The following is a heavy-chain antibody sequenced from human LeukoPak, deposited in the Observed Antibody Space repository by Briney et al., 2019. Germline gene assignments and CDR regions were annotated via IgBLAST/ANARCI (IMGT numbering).Heavy chain of an antibody. CDR3: ARGNAAFEADYYDY. J-gene: IGHJ4*02. CDR2: ISYDGSNK. V-gene: IGHV3-30-3*01. CDR1: GFTFSSYA. D-gene: IGHD3-9*01. Sequence: PGRSLRLSCAASGFTFSSYAMHWVRQAPGKGLEWVAVISYDGSNKYYADSVKGRFTISRDNSKNTLYLQMNSLRAEDTAVYYCARGNAAFEADYYDYWGQGTLVTVSS.